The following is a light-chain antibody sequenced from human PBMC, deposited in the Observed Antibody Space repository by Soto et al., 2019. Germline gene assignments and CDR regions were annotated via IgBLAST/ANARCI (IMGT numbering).Light chain of an antibody. Sequence: VTIPFRASQTSSRWLAWYQQKPGKAPKLLIYKASTLKSGVPSRFSGSGSGTEFTLTICILQPDDVITYCCAVSACFLDAFAQVSKV. CDR1: QTSSRW. CDR3: AVSACFLDA. CDR2: KAS. J-gene: IGKJ1*01. V-gene: IGKV1-5*03.